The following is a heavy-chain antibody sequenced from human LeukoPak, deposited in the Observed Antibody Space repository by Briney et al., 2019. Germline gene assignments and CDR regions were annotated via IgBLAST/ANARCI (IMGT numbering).Heavy chain of an antibody. CDR2: FDPEDGET. Sequence: ASVRVSCKVSGYTLTELSMHWVRQAPGKGLEWMGGFDPEDGETIYAQKFQGRVTMTEDTSTDTAYMELSSLRSEDTAVYYCATDQGSGWYVFDYWGQGTLVTVSS. V-gene: IGHV1-24*01. CDR1: GYTLTELS. CDR3: ATDQGSGWYVFDY. D-gene: IGHD6-19*01. J-gene: IGHJ4*02.